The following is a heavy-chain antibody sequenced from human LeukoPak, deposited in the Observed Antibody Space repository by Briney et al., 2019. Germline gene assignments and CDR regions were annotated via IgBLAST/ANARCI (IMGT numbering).Heavy chain of an antibody. J-gene: IGHJ6*04. Sequence: TFXSYAMSXVRQAPGKGLEWVSAITDSGGSTYYADSVKGRFTISRDNSKNTLYLQMNSLRTEDTALYYCAKGYSSSWSAPDVWGKGTTVTVSS. D-gene: IGHD6-13*01. V-gene: IGHV3-23*01. CDR3: AKGYSSSWSAPDV. CDR2: ITDSGGST. CDR1: TFXSYA.